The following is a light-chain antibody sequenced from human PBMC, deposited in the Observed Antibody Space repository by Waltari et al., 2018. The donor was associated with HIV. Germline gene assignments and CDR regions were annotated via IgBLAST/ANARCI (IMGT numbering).Light chain of an antibody. CDR1: QDISTS. CDR2: SAS. J-gene: IGKJ4*01. CDR3: QQLKTYVAA. V-gene: IGKV1-9*01. Sequence: DIRLTQSPSSLSASVGDRVTLTCRASQDISTSLAWYQKKSGKAPKLLIYSASTLQTGVPSRFAGGGSGTSFTLTISPLQSEDFAVYYCQQLKTYVAAFGGGTKVEI.